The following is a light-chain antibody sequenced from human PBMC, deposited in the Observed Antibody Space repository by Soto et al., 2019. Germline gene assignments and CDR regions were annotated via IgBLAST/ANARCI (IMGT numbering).Light chain of an antibody. CDR2: YAS. J-gene: IGKJ5*01. CDR3: HQHSYRPRIT. V-gene: IGKV3-11*01. Sequence: LSHAPAPLSLSPGKLATLYCWYSQSVSSYFSWYQEQPGQAPRLLIYYASNRATGSPARFSGSGAETAVSLTISSREPADFAVYYYHQHSYRPRITFGQGTRLEI. CDR1: QSVSSY.